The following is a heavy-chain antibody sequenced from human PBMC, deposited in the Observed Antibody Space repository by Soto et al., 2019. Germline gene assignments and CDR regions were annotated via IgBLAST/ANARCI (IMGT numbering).Heavy chain of an antibody. CDR2: IYYSGST. V-gene: IGHV4-61*01. CDR3: ARGRQQWLASYYYYGMDV. D-gene: IGHD6-19*01. J-gene: IGHJ6*02. CDR1: GGSVSSGSYY. Sequence: SETLSLTCTVSGGSVSSGSYYWSWIRQPPGKGLEWIGYIYYSGSTNYNPSLKSRVTISVDTSKNQFSLKLSSVTAADTAVYYCARGRQQWLASYYYYGMDVWGQGTTVTVSS.